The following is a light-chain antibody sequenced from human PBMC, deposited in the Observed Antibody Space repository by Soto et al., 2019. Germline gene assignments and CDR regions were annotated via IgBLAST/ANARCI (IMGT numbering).Light chain of an antibody. Sequence: EIVLTQSPGTLSLSPGERATLSCRASQSFSSSYLAWYQHKPGQAPRLLIYGASSMATGIPDRFSGSGSGTDFTLTISRLEPEDFAVYYCQQYGSSPYTFGQGTKLEIK. CDR3: QQYGSSPYT. J-gene: IGKJ2*01. CDR1: QSFSSSY. V-gene: IGKV3-20*01. CDR2: GAS.